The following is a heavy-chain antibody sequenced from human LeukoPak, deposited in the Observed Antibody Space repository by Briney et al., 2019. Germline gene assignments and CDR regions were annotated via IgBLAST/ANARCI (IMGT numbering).Heavy chain of an antibody. D-gene: IGHD2-15*01. J-gene: IGHJ4*02. CDR1: GFPLSSYA. CDR2: TSSSDPGT. CDR3: ARAPVTSCRGAFCYPFDY. Sequence: GSLRLSCAASGFPLSSYAMSWGRQGPGKGLEWGAATSSSDPGTYHADSVRGRFTISRDNSKNTLYLQMNRLRVEDAAVYYCARAPVTSCRGAFCYPFDYWGQGTLVTVSS. V-gene: IGHV3-23*01.